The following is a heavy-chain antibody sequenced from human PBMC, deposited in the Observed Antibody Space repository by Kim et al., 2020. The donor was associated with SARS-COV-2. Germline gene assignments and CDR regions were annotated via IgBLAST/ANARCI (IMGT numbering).Heavy chain of an antibody. Sequence: LKSRVTISVDTSKNQFSLKLSSVTAADTAVYYCARQSSSGWPPTYYFDYWGQGTLVTVSS. J-gene: IGHJ4*02. V-gene: IGHV4-39*01. CDR3: ARQSSSGWPPTYYFDY. D-gene: IGHD6-19*01.